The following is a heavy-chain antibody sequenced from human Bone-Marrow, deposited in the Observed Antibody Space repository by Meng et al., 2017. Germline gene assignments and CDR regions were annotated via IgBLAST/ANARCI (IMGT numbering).Heavy chain of an antibody. CDR2: IKSKTDGGTT. D-gene: IGHD3-10*01. Sequence: GESLKIPCAAPGFTFSNVWMTWVRQAPGKGLEWVGRIKSKTDGGTTDYAAPVKGRFTISRDDSKNTLYLQMSSLKTENTAVYYCTLPYGSGSYYSLWRVVNDAFDIWGQGTMVTVSS. CDR3: TLPYGSGSYYSLWRVVNDAFDI. J-gene: IGHJ3*02. V-gene: IGHV3-15*01. CDR1: GFTFSNVW.